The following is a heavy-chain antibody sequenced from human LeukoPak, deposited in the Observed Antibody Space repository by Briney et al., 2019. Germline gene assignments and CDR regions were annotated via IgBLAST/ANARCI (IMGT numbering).Heavy chain of an antibody. CDR2: IYYTGST. CDR1: NGSISSNTYY. Sequence: SETLSLTCIVSNGSISSNTYYWGWIRQPPGQGLEWIGTIYYTGSTYNNPSLESRVTISGDTSKNQFSLKLSSVTAADTAVYYCARHGSRWRGGLVGAFDYWGQGTLVTVSS. CDR3: ARHGSRWRGGLVGAFDY. J-gene: IGHJ4*02. D-gene: IGHD1-26*01. V-gene: IGHV4-39*01.